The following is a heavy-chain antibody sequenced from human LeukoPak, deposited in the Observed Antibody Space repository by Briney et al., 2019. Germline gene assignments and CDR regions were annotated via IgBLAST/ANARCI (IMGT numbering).Heavy chain of an antibody. CDR1: GASFSGYY. V-gene: IGHV4-38-2*01. D-gene: IGHD5-18*01. CDR3: ARVSGAIVNSYYFDY. CDR2: IYHSGST. J-gene: IGHJ4*02. Sequence: SETLSLTCAVYGASFSGYYWGWIRQPPGKGLEGIGSIYHSGSTYYNPSLKSRVTISVDTSKNQFSLKLSSVTAADTAVYYCARVSGAIVNSYYFDYWGQGTLVTVSS.